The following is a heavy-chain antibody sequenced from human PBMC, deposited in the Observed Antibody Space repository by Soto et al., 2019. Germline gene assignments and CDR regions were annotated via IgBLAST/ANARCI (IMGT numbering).Heavy chain of an antibody. CDR2: IYHSGTT. V-gene: IGHV4-59*01. CDR3: ARDMPYAAGSLAGCDY. Sequence: QVQLRESGPGLVKPSETLSLTSTVSGDSITGSYWSWIRQPPGKTLEWIGYIYHSGTTTYNPSLKSRVSTSVDTSKNQFSLRLTSVIAADTAVYYCARDMPYAAGSLAGCDYWGQGILVTVSS. D-gene: IGHD1-26*01. J-gene: IGHJ4*02. CDR1: GDSITGSY.